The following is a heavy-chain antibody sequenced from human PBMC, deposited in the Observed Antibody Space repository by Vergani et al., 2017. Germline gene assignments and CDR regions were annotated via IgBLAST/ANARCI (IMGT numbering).Heavy chain of an antibody. V-gene: IGHV3-23*01. CDR1: GFTFSSYA. D-gene: IGHD3-3*01. J-gene: IGHJ4*02. Sequence: EVQLLESGGGLVQPGGSLRLSCAASGFTFSSYAMSWVRQAPGKGLEWVSAISGSGGSTYYADSVKGRFTISRDNSKNTRYLQMNSLRAEDTAVYYCAKGPXSRGITIFVVVTTGLDYWGQGTLVTVSS. CDR2: ISGSGGST. CDR3: AKGPXSRGITIFVVVTTGLDY.